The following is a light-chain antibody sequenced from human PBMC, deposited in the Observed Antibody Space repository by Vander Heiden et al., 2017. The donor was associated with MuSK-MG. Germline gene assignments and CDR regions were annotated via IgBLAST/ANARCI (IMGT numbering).Light chain of an antibody. J-gene: IGLJ2*01. CDR3: SSYTSSSTVV. CDR1: SSDVGGYNY. CDR2: DVS. V-gene: IGLV2-14*03. Sequence: QSALTQPASVSGSPGQSITISCTRTSSDVGGYNYVSWYQQHPGKAPKLMIHDVSNRPSGVSNRFSGSKSGNTASLTISGLQAEDEDDYYCSSYTSSSTVVFGGGTKLTVL.